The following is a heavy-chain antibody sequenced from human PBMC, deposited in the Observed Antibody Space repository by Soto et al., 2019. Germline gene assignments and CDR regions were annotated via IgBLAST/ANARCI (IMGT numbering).Heavy chain of an antibody. V-gene: IGHV1-18*04. CDR1: GYTFTSYG. J-gene: IGHJ1*01. CDR2: ISAYNGNT. CDR3: ARDGGVIALGDLRH. D-gene: IGHD3-16*02. Sequence: QVQLVQSGAEVKKPGASVKVSCKASGYTFTSYGISWVRQAPGQGLEWMGWISAYNGNTNYLQKLQGRVTMTTDTSASTASMELRRLRSDDTAVYYCARDGGVIALGDLRHWGQGTLVTVSS.